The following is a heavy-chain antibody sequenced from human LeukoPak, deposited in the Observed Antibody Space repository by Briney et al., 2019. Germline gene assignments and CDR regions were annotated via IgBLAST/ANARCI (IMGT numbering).Heavy chain of an antibody. CDR3: ARDASGYYYTSGLIDY. V-gene: IGHV3-7*01. Sequence: GGSLRLSCAAPGFTFSGYWVTWVRQAPGKGLEWVANIKHDGSEKYYVDSVKGRFTISRDNAKNSLYLQMNSLRAEDTAFYYCARDASGYYYTSGLIDYWGQGTLVTVSS. CDR2: IKHDGSEK. CDR1: GFTFSGYW. J-gene: IGHJ4*02. D-gene: IGHD3-22*01.